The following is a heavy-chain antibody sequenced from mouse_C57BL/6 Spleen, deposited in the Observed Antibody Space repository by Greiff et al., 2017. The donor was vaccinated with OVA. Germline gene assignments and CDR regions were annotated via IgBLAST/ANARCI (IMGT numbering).Heavy chain of an antibody. CDR2: ISYDGSN. Sequence: EVQRVESGPGLVKPSQSLSLTCSVTGYSITSGYYWNWIRQFPGNKLEWMGYISYDGSNNYNPSLKNRISITRDTSKNQFFLKLNSVTTEDTATYYCARDATRGAMDYWGQGTSVTVSS. V-gene: IGHV3-6*01. CDR1: GYSITSGYY. D-gene: IGHD1-1*01. J-gene: IGHJ4*01. CDR3: ARDATRGAMDY.